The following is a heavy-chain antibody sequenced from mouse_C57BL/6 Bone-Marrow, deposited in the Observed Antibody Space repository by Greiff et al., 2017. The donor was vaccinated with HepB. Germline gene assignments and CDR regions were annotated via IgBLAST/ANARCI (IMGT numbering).Heavy chain of an antibody. CDR2: IHPNSGST. CDR1: GYTLTSYW. J-gene: IGHJ2*01. D-gene: IGHD1-1*01. V-gene: IGHV1-64*01. Sequence: VQLVESGAELVKPGASVKLSCKASGYTLTSYWMHWVKQRPGQGLEWIGMIHPNSGSTNYNEKFKSKATLTVDKSSSTAYMQLSSLTSEDSAVYYCARLIGSRGDYWGQGTTLTVSS. CDR3: ARLIGSRGDY.